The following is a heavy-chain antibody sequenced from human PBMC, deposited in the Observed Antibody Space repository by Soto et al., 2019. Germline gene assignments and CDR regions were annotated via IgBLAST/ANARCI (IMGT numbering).Heavy chain of an antibody. Sequence: QITLTESGPMLVKPTQTLTLTCTFSGFSLTTSRVGVGWIRQPPGKALEWLAVIYWDDDKRYSPSQRSRVTIAKDTSSNQVVLTMTNLDPVDTGTYYCARVKITYGGVAECDAFDAWGQGTTVTVSS. D-gene: IGHD3-16*01. CDR2: IYWDDDK. CDR3: ARVKITYGGVAECDAFDA. CDR1: GFSLTTSRVG. J-gene: IGHJ3*01. V-gene: IGHV2-5*02.